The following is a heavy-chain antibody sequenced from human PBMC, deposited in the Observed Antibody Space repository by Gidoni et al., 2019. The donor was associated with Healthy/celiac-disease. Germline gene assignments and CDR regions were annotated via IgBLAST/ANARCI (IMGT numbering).Heavy chain of an antibody. CDR3: ARVEGIAAAGPFAFDY. Sequence: QVQLQESGPGLVKPSETLSLTCTVSGGSISSYYWSWIRQPPGKGLEWIGYIYYSGSTNYNPSLKSRVTISVDTSKNQFSLKLSSVTAADTAVYYCARVEGIAAAGPFAFDYWGQGTLVTVSS. D-gene: IGHD6-13*01. J-gene: IGHJ4*02. CDR1: GGSISSYY. V-gene: IGHV4-59*01. CDR2: IYYSGST.